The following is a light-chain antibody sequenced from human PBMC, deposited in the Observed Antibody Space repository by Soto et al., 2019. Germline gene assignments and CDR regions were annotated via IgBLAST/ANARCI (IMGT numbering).Light chain of an antibody. CDR1: SSDVGAYNY. Sequence: QSVLTQPASVSGSPGQSITISCTGTSSDVGAYNYVSWYQQHPGKAPKIIIYEVTNRPSGVSNRFSGSKSGNTASLTISGLQAEDDADYYCSSFTSRFTFNYVFGTGTRSPS. CDR3: SSFTSRFTFNYV. V-gene: IGLV2-14*01. J-gene: IGLJ1*01. CDR2: EVT.